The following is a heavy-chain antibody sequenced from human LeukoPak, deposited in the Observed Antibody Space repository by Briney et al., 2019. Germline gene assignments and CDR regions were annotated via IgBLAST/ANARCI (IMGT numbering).Heavy chain of an antibody. J-gene: IGHJ4*02. D-gene: IGHD2-15*01. CDR3: AQLLLRGPTA. V-gene: IGHV3-7*01. CDR1: EFTFSSYW. Sequence: GGSLRLSCAASEFTFSSYWMSWVRQAPGKGLEWVANINQVGTETFYVDSVKGRFTISRDNAKNSLYLQMSSLRAEDTAVYYCAQLLLRGPTAWGQGTLVTVSS. CDR2: INQVGTET.